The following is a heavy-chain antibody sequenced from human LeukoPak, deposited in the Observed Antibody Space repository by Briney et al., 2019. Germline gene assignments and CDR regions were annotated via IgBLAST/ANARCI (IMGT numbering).Heavy chain of an antibody. D-gene: IGHD4-17*01. CDR1: GFTFSSYS. CDR3: ARVALVTTSPVDY. J-gene: IGHJ4*02. CDR2: ISTTSGYI. Sequence: GGSLRLSCAASGFTFSSYSMNWVRQAPGKGLEWVSSISTTSGYIYYADSVKGRFTISRDNAKNSLYLHMNNLRAGDTAVYYCARVALVTTSPVDYWGQGTLVTVSS. V-gene: IGHV3-21*01.